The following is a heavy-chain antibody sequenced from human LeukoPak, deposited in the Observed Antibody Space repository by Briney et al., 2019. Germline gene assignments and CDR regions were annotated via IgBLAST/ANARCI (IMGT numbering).Heavy chain of an antibody. V-gene: IGHV3-7*01. CDR3: ATDLGSSRPNF. CDR2: IKQDGSEK. J-gene: IGHJ4*02. D-gene: IGHD6-13*01. CDR1: GFTFSTYW. Sequence: GGSLRLSCAASGFTFSTYWMSWVRQAPGKGLEWVANIKQDGSEKYYVDSAKGRFTISRDNAKNSLYLQMNSLRAEDTAVYYCATDLGSSRPNFWGQGILVTVSS.